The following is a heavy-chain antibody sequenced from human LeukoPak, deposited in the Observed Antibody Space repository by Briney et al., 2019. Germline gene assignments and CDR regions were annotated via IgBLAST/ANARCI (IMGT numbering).Heavy chain of an antibody. CDR2: INWNAGST. CDR3: ARDWMLFHRPDY. CDR1: GFTFDDYA. V-gene: IGHV3-20*04. D-gene: IGHD2-21*01. Sequence: PGGSLRLSCAASGFTFDDYAMSWVRQAPGKGLEWVSGINWNAGSTGYADSVKGRFTISRDNAKNSLFLQMNSLRAEDTAMYYCARDWMLFHRPDYWGQGTLVTVSS. J-gene: IGHJ4*02.